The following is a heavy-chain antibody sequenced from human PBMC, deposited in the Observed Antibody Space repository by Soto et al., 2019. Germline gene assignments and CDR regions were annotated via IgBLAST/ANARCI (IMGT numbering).Heavy chain of an antibody. V-gene: IGHV4-59*01. CDR3: ARGVQHDY. CDR2: IYYSGST. Sequence: QVQLQESGPGLVKPSETLSLTCSVSGGSISSYYWSWIRQPPGKGLEWIGYIYYSGSTNYNSSLMSRITISLDTSKNQFSRKLNSLTAADTAVYYWARGVQHDYWGQGILVTVSS. CDR1: GGSISSYY. J-gene: IGHJ4*02.